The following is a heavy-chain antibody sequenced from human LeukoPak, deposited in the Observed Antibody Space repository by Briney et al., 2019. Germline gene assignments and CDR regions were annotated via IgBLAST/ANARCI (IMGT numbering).Heavy chain of an antibody. V-gene: IGHV7-4-1*02. CDR2: INTDSGNP. CDR3: AREILRFDI. CDR1: GYTFTSYV. Sequence: ASVKGSCKASGYTFTSYVISWVRQAPGQGVEWMGWINTDSGNPTYAQGFTGGFVFSLDSSVSTAYLQISNLMPEDTAKYYCAREILRFDIWGQGTMVTVSS. J-gene: IGHJ3*02.